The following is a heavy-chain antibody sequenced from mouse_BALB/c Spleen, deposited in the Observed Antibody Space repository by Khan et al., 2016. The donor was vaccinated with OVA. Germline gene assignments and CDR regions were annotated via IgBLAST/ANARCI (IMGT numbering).Heavy chain of an antibody. CDR2: IISGGHYT. J-gene: IGHJ1*01. Sequence: EVQRVESGGGLVKPGGSLKLSCAASGFTFSSYTMSWVRQTPEKRLEWVATIISGGHYTYYPDSVKGRFTISRDNAKNTLYLQMNSLKSEDTAMYYCTRVQGSSANWYFDVWGEGTPVTVSS. V-gene: IGHV5-6-4*01. CDR1: GFTFSSYT. CDR3: TRVQGSSANWYFDV. D-gene: IGHD1-1*01.